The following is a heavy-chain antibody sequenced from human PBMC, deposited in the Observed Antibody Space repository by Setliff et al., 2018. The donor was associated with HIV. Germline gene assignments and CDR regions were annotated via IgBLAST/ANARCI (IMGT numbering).Heavy chain of an antibody. V-gene: IGHV1-18*01. Sequence: ASVKVSCKASGYTFSSYGISWVRQAPGQGLEWMGGISVYNANTNYAQKFQGRVTMTTDTSTSIAYMELRSLRSDDTVVYYCAREDYSSGWYETGYFDYWGQGTLVTVSS. D-gene: IGHD6-19*01. J-gene: IGHJ4*02. CDR3: AREDYSSGWYETGYFDY. CDR1: GYTFSSYG. CDR2: ISVYNANT.